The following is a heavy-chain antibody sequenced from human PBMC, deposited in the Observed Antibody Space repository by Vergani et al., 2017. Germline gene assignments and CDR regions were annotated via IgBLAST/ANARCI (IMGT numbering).Heavy chain of an antibody. CDR2: IYHSGST. CDR3: ARLYDYVWGSYRYIWFDP. J-gene: IGHJ5*02. D-gene: IGHD3-16*02. Sequence: QVQLQESGPGLVKPSETLSLTCAVSGCSISSGYYWGWIRQPPGKGLEWIGSIYHSGSTYYNPSLKSRVTISVDTSKNQFSLKLSSVTAADTAVYYCARLYDYVWGSYRYIWFDPWGQGTLVTVSS. CDR1: GCSISSGYY. V-gene: IGHV4-38-2*01.